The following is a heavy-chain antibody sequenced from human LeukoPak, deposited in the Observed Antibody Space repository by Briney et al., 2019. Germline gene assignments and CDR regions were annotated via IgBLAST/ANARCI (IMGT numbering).Heavy chain of an antibody. J-gene: IGHJ6*02. D-gene: IGHD6-13*01. V-gene: IGHV4-59*01. Sequence: PSETLSLTCTVSGGSIRSYYWSWIRHPPRKGLEWIGYIYYSGSPNYNPSLKSRVTISVDTSKNQFSLKLSSVTAADTAVYYCARAAAAAGTGSLLDYYYYYGMDVWGQETTVTVSS. CDR2: IYYSGSP. CDR3: ARAAAAAGTGSLLDYYYYYGMDV. CDR1: GGSIRSYY.